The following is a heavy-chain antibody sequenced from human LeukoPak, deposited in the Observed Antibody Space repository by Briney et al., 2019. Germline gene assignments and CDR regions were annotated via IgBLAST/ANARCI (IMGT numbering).Heavy chain of an antibody. D-gene: IGHD2-2*01. J-gene: IGHJ4*02. CDR2: IYYSGTT. Sequence: PSETLSLTCTVSGGSISSSIYYWGWIRQPPGRVLEWIGSIYYSGTTYYNPSLKSRVTISVDTSKNQFSLKLSSVTAADTAVYSCATSQYCSSTNCYPVCPRHFDYWGQGTLVTVSS. CDR1: GGSISSSIYY. V-gene: IGHV4-39*01. CDR3: ATSQYCSSTNCYPVCPRHFDY.